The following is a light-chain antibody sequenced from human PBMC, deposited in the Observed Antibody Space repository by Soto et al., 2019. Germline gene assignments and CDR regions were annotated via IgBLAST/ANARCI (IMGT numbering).Light chain of an antibody. CDR3: HQYGSSPQT. Sequence: EIVLTQSPGILSLSLGERATLSCRASQSVSSSYLAWYQQKPGQAPRLLIYGASSRATGIPDRFSGSGSGADFTLTISRLETEDFAVYYCHQYGSSPQTFGQGTKVDIK. CDR1: QSVSSSY. V-gene: IGKV3-20*01. CDR2: GAS. J-gene: IGKJ1*01.